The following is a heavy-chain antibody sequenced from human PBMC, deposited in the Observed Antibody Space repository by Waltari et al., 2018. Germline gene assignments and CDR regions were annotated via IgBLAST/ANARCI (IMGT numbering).Heavy chain of an antibody. CDR3: VRGKMYSRPYFDY. J-gene: IGHJ4*02. V-gene: IGHV4-34*01. D-gene: IGHD6-13*01. Sequence: QMQLQQWGAGLLKPSETLSLTCAVSGESFIGYYWNWIRQPPGRGREGFGEIHHSGSINYNPSLGRRGTISQDMSKNQFSLKLTSVTAADTAVYYCVRGKMYSRPYFDYWGQGTLVTVSS. CDR2: IHHSGSI. CDR1: GESFIGYY.